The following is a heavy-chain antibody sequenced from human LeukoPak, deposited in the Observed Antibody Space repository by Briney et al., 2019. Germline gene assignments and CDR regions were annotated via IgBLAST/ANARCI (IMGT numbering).Heavy chain of an antibody. Sequence: ASVKVSCKASGYTFTSYYMHWVRQAPGQGLEWMGVINPSGGSTNYAQEFQGRVTMTRDTSTSIVYMELSSLRSEDTAVYYCARRYSYGSVDYWGQGTLVTVSS. V-gene: IGHV1-46*01. CDR1: GYTFTSYY. CDR2: INPSGGST. CDR3: ARRYSYGSVDY. D-gene: IGHD5-18*01. J-gene: IGHJ4*02.